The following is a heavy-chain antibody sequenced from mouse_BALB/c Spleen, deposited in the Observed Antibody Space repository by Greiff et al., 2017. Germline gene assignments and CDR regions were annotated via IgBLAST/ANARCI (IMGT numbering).Heavy chain of an antibody. J-gene: IGHJ4*01. CDR2: IWTGGGT. CDR3: VRGYDEGVGY. D-gene: IGHD2-12*01. V-gene: IGHV2-9-2*01. CDR1: GFSLTSYG. Sequence: QVHVKQSGPGLVAPSQSLSITCTVSGFSLTSYGVHWIRQPPGKGLEWLGVIWTGGGTNYNSAFMSRLSISKDNSKSQVFLKMNSLQTDDTAIYYCVRGYDEGVGYWGQGTSVTVSS.